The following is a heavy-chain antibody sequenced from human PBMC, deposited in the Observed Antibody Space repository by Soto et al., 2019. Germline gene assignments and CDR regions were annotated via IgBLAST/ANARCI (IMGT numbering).Heavy chain of an antibody. CDR2: IYYSGST. D-gene: IGHD2-2*01. J-gene: IGHJ4*02. CDR1: GGSISSYY. V-gene: IGHV4-59*01. Sequence: SETLSLTCTVSGGSISSYYWSWIRQPPGKGLEWIGYIYYSGSTNYNPSLKSRVTISVDTSKNQFSLKLSSVTAADTAVYYCARGVRRVPAAPAFDYWGQGTLVTVSS. CDR3: ARGVRRVPAAPAFDY.